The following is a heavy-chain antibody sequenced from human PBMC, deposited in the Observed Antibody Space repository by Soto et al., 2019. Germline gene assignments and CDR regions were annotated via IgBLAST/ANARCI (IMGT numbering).Heavy chain of an antibody. CDR3: ARDRLRSDFWSAYSSYGTDV. CDR2: INPNSGGT. J-gene: IGHJ6*02. V-gene: IGHV1-2*04. D-gene: IGHD3-3*01. CDR1: GYTFTGYY. Sequence: QVQLVQSGAEVKKPGASVKVSCKASGYTFTGYYMHWVRQAPGQGLEWMGWINPNSGGTNYAQKFQGWVTMTRDTSISTAYMELSRLRSDDTAVYYCARDRLRSDFWSAYSSYGTDVWRQGTTLTVSS.